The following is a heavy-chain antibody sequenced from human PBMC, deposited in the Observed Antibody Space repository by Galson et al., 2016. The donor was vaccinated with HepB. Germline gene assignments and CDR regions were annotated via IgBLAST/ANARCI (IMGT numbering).Heavy chain of an antibody. CDR1: GDSVNRGSYF. Sequence: SETLSLTCTVSGDSVNRGSYFWAWIQQTPGKGLGWIGNIHDRGSTNYNPSLKSRVTISGDTSKKEFSLKLTSVTAADTAVYYCAGENFAVDALDVWGQGRKVTVSS. J-gene: IGHJ3*01. CDR3: AGENFAVDALDV. V-gene: IGHV4-61*01. CDR2: IHDRGST.